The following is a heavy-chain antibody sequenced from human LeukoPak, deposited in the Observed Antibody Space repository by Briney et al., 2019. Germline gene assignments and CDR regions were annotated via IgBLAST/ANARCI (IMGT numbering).Heavy chain of an antibody. CDR2: IYYSGST. J-gene: IGHJ4*02. D-gene: IGHD6-13*01. CDR1: GVSISSGGYY. CDR3: ARDAPIVAAGNYFDY. Sequence: SETLSLTCTVSGVSISSGGYYWSWLRQHPGKGLEWIGYIYYSGSTYYNPSLKSRVTISVDTSKNQFSLKLSSVTAADTAVYYCARDAPIVAAGNYFDYWGQGTLVTVSS. V-gene: IGHV4-31*03.